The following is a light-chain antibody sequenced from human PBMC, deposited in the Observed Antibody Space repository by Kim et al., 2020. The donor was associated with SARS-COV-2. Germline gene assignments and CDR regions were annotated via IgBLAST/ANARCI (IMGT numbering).Light chain of an antibody. CDR1: HSVSSSY. CDR3: QQYRSSPT. J-gene: IGKJ1*01. Sequence: LSPGERATLSCRASHSVSSSYLAWYQQKPAQAPGLLIYGASSRATGIPDRFSGSGSGTDFTLTISRLEPEDFAVYYCQQYRSSPTFGQGTKVDIK. V-gene: IGKV3-20*01. CDR2: GAS.